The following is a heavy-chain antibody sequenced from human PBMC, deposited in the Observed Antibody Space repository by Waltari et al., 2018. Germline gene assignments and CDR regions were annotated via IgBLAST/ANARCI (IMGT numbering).Heavy chain of an antibody. J-gene: IGHJ3*02. CDR2: INPNSGST. Sequence: QVQLVQSGAEVKKPGASVKVSCKASGYTFTSYDINWVRQATGQGLEWMGWINPNSGSTGYAKQFQGRVTITRNTCISTAYMELSSLRSEDTAVYYCARGLYPWGTGTNDAFDIWGQGTMVTVSS. CDR1: GYTFTSYD. V-gene: IGHV1-8*03. D-gene: IGHD1-7*01. CDR3: ARGLYPWGTGTNDAFDI.